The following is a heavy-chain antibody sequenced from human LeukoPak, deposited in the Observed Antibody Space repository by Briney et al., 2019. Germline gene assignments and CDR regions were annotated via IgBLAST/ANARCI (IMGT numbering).Heavy chain of an antibody. Sequence: PGGSLRLSCAASGFGISGYWMSWVRQAPGKGLEWVANIKQDESEKFYVDFVRGRFTVSRDNAKNSLYLQMNDLRVEDTAVYYCARDGIQLEPGSYLWGQGTLATVSS. CDR1: GFGISGYW. V-gene: IGHV3-7*01. J-gene: IGHJ4*02. CDR2: IKQDESEK. D-gene: IGHD1-1*01. CDR3: ARDGIQLEPGSYL.